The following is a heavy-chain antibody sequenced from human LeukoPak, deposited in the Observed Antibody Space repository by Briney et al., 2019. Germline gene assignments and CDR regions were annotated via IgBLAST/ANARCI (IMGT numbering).Heavy chain of an antibody. J-gene: IGHJ4*02. CDR3: AKRSAEPGDFDH. CDR2: FNPEDGET. CDR1: GYTLTELS. Sequence: ASVKVSCKVSGYTLTELSMHWVRQAPGKGLEWMGGFNPEDGETIYAQKFQGRVTMTEDTSTDTAYMELSSLRSEDTAVYYCAKRSAEPGDFDHWGQGTLVTVSS. D-gene: IGHD6-13*01. V-gene: IGHV1-24*01.